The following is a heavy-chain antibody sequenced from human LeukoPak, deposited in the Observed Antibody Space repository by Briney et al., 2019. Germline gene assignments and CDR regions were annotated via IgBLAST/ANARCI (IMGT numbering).Heavy chain of an antibody. CDR3: ARSHFYDGSGYYYDY. Sequence: GGSLRLSCAASGFTFSRYWIHWVRQAPGKGLVWVSRIDTDGSTTTYADSVKGRFTISRDNAKNTLSLQMNSLRAEDTAVYYCARSHFYDGSGYYYDYWGQGSLVTVSS. CDR1: GFTFSRYW. J-gene: IGHJ4*02. V-gene: IGHV3-74*01. D-gene: IGHD3-22*01. CDR2: IDTDGSTT.